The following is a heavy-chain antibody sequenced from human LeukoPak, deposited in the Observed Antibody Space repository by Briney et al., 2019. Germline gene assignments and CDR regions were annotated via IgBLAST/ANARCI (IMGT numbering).Heavy chain of an antibody. J-gene: IGHJ4*02. CDR2: IYSGGST. D-gene: IGHD3-10*01. Sequence: GGSLRLSCAASGFTVSSNYMSWVRQAPGKGLEWVSVIYSGGSTYYADSVKGRFTISRDNSENTLYLQMNSLRAEDTAVYYCAKGDYYGSGSSGDYWGQGTLVTVSS. CDR3: AKGDYYGSGSSGDY. CDR1: GFTVSSNY. V-gene: IGHV3-53*01.